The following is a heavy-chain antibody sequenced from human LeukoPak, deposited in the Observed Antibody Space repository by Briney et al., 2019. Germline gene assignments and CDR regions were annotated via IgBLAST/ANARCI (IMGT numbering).Heavy chain of an antibody. Sequence: GESLKISCNGSGYRFTSYWIGWVRQMPGKGLEWMGIIYPGDSDTRYSPSFQGQVTISADKSISTAYLQWSSLKASDTAMYYCARLPESLSGWHLDYWVQGTLVTVSS. J-gene: IGHJ4*02. V-gene: IGHV5-51*01. D-gene: IGHD6-19*01. CDR2: IYPGDSDT. CDR3: ARLPESLSGWHLDY. CDR1: GYRFTSYW.